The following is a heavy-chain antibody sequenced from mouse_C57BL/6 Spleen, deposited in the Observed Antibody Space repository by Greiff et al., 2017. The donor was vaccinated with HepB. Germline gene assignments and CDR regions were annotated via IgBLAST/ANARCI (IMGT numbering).Heavy chain of an antibody. J-gene: IGHJ3*01. CDR1: GFTFTDYG. CDR2: ISSGSSTI. V-gene: IGHV5-17*01. D-gene: IGHD1-1*01. CDR3: ARTYYCSSAFAY. Sequence: EVQRVESGGGLVKPGGSLKLSCAASGFTFTDYGMHWVRQAPEKGLEWVAYISSGSSTIYYADKVKGRFTIYRDKAKNTLFLQMTSLRSEDAAMYYCARTYYCSSAFAYWGQGTLVTVSA.